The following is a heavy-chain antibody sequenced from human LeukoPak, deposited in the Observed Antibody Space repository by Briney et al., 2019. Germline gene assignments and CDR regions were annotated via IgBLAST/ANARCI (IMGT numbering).Heavy chain of an antibody. CDR1: GHTFTNYY. Sequence: ASVKVSCKASGHTFTNYYMHWVRQAPGQGLEWMGTINPSGGSTSYAQKLQGRVTMTRDTSTSTVYMELNSLTSEDTAMYYCARRNHVAGTGGWFDPWGQGTLVTVSS. CDR2: INPSGGST. CDR3: ARRNHVAGTGGWFDP. J-gene: IGHJ5*02. D-gene: IGHD6-19*01. V-gene: IGHV1-46*01.